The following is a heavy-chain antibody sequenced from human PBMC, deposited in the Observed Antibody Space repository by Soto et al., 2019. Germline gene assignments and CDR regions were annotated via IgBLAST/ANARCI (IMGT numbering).Heavy chain of an antibody. Sequence: QVQLVQSGAEVKKPGASVKVSCKASGYTFTGYYMHWVRQAPGQGLEWMGWINPNSGGTNYAQKFQGRVTMTRDTSISTAYMELSRLRSDDTAVYYCARAGSGFTIFFGYWYFDLWGRGTLVTVSS. CDR2: INPNSGGT. V-gene: IGHV1-2*02. CDR1: GYTFTGYY. J-gene: IGHJ2*01. D-gene: IGHD3-3*01. CDR3: ARAGSGFTIFFGYWYFDL.